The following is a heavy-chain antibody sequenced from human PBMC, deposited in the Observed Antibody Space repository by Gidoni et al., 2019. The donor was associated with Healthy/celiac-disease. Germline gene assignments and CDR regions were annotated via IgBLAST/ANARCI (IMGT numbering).Heavy chain of an antibody. D-gene: IGHD1-26*01. Sequence: QVQPQESGPGLVKHSQTPSLTCTAPGGSITSGSYYWRWTRQPAGKGLEWIGRIYTSGSTNYNPSLRSRVTISVDTSKNQFSLKLSSVTAADTAVYYCARSAVGAELDYWGQGTLVTVSS. V-gene: IGHV4-61*02. J-gene: IGHJ4*02. CDR3: ARSAVGAELDY. CDR1: GGSITSGSYY. CDR2: IYTSGST.